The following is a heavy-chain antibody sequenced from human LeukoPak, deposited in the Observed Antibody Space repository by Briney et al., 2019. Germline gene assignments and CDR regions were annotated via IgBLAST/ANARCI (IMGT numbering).Heavy chain of an antibody. Sequence: GGSLRLSCAGSGISFRRFWMTWVRQAPGRGLEWVANINGDGDGKRYADSVKDRFTISRGNARSLVFLQIHSLRDEDTALYYCARDSSPDSATTYYDALDMWGQGTMVTVSS. CDR1: GISFRRFW. J-gene: IGHJ3*02. CDR3: ARDSSPDSATTYYDALDM. V-gene: IGHV3-7*01. CDR2: INGDGDGK. D-gene: IGHD1-1*01.